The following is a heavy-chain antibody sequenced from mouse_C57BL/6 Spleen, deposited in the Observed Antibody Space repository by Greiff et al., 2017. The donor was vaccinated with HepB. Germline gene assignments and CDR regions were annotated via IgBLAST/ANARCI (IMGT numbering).Heavy chain of an antibody. J-gene: IGHJ4*01. CDR2: IYPGDGDT. CDR3: ARVITTVVPSMDY. Sequence: VKLMESGPELVKPGASVKISCKASGYAFSSSWMNWVKQRPGKGLEWIGRIYPGDGDTNYNGKFKGKATLTADKSSSTAYMQLSSLTSEDSAVYFCARVITTVVPSMDYWGQGTSVTVSS. V-gene: IGHV1-82*01. CDR1: GYAFSSSW. D-gene: IGHD1-1*01.